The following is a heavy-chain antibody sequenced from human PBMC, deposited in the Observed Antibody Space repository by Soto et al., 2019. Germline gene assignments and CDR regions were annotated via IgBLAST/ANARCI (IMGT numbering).Heavy chain of an antibody. CDR1: GFSFSSHS. D-gene: IGHD2-2*01. J-gene: IGHJ6*02. CDR3: TRDLTGYAMDV. Sequence: GGSLRLSCAASGFSFSSHSLNWVRQAPGKGLVWVSYISLNLQTIYYADSVKGRFTISRDNAKNSLYLQMNTLRAEDTAVYYCTRDLTGYAMDVWGQGTTVTVSS. V-gene: IGHV3-48*03. CDR2: ISLNLQTI.